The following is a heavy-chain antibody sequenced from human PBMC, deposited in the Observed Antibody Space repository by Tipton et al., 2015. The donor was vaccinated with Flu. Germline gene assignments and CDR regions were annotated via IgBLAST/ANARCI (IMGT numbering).Heavy chain of an antibody. D-gene: IGHD2-2*01. Sequence: QLVQSGAEVKKPGASVKVSCKASGYTFTSYDINWVRQATGQGLEWMGWMNPNSGNTGYAQKFQGRVTMTRNTSISTAYMELSSLRSEDTAVYYCARALSGYCSSTSCSDGMDVWGQGTTVTVSS. CDR3: ARALSGYCSSTSCSDGMDV. V-gene: IGHV1-8*01. CDR1: GYTFTSYD. J-gene: IGHJ6*02. CDR2: MNPNSGNT.